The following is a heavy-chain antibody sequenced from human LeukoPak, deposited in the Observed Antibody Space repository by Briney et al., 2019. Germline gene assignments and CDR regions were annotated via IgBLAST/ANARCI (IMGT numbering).Heavy chain of an antibody. CDR3: ARGVSYYYDSSGYFI. Sequence: ASVEVSCKASGYTFTSYGISWVRQAPGQGLEWMGWISAYNGNTNYAQKLQGRVTMTTDTSTSTAYMELRSLRSDDAAVYYCARGVSYYYDSSGYFIWGQGTLVTVSS. V-gene: IGHV1-18*01. CDR2: ISAYNGNT. D-gene: IGHD3-22*01. J-gene: IGHJ4*02. CDR1: GYTFTSYG.